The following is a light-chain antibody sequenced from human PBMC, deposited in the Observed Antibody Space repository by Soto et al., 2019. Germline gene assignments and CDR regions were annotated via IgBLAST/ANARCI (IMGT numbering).Light chain of an antibody. CDR1: QSISNW. J-gene: IGKJ1*01. V-gene: IGKV1-5*01. Sequence: DIQMTQSPSTLSASVGDRVTITCRASQSISNWLAWYQQKSGEAPNLLIYDASSLESGVPSRFSGSGSGTEFTLTISSLQPDDFATYYCQQYNSFSLWTFGQGTKVEVK. CDR2: DAS. CDR3: QQYNSFSLWT.